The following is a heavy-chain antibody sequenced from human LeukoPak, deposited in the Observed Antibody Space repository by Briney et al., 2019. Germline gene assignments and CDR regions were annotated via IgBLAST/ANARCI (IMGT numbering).Heavy chain of an antibody. CDR2: IYYSGST. D-gene: IGHD5-24*01. CDR1: GGSINSYY. Sequence: PSETLSLTCIVSGGSINSYYWNWIRQPPGKGLEYVGYIYYSGSTNYNPSLKSRVTISVDTSKNQFSLKLSSVTAADTAVYYCARGQLVHYYYYYMDVWGKGTTVTVSS. CDR3: ARGQLVHYYYYYMDV. V-gene: IGHV4-59*13. J-gene: IGHJ6*03.